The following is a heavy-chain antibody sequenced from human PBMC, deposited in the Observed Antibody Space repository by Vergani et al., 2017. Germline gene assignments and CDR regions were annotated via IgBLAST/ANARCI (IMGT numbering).Heavy chain of an antibody. V-gene: IGHV3-21*01. D-gene: IGHD6-6*01. CDR3: AKDHLSIAAYWYFDL. J-gene: IGHJ2*01. CDR2: ISSSSSYI. Sequence: EVQLVESGGGLVKPGGSLRLSCAASGFTFSSYSMNWVRQAPGKGLEWVSSISSSSSYIYYADSVKGRFTISRDNAKNSLYLQMNSLRAEDTAVYYCAKDHLSIAAYWYFDLWGRGTLVTVSS. CDR1: GFTFSSYS.